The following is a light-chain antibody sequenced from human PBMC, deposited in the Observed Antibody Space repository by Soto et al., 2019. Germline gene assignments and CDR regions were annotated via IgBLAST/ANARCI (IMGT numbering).Light chain of an antibody. CDR3: HQYGSSPPVT. Sequence: DTVMTQSPGTLSLSPGERATLSCRASQSVSSSYLAWYQQKPGQAPRLLIYGASSRGTRIPDRFSGSGSGTAFTLTISTLEPEDFAVYYCHQYGSSPPVTFGQGTRLEIK. V-gene: IGKV3-20*01. CDR1: QSVSSSY. J-gene: IGKJ5*01. CDR2: GAS.